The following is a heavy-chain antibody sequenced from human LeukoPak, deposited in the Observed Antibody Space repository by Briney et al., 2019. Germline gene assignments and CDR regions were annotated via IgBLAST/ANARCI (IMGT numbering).Heavy chain of an antibody. D-gene: IGHD2-2*02. Sequence: SGTLSLTCAVYGGSFSGYYWSWIRQPPGKGLEWIGEINHRGSTNYNPSLKSRVTISVDTSKNQFSLKLSSVTAADTAVYYCARRSRCSSTSCYKIMNWFDPWGQGTLVTVSS. CDR1: GGSFSGYY. J-gene: IGHJ5*02. CDR3: ARRSRCSSTSCYKIMNWFDP. CDR2: INHRGST. V-gene: IGHV4-34*01.